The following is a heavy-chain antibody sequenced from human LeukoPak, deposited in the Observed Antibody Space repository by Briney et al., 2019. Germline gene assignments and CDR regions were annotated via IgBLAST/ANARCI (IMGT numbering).Heavy chain of an antibody. CDR1: GGSVSSSSHY. Sequence: SETLSLTCTVSGGSVSSSSHYWAWLRQPPGKGLEWIGRFYFGGTTYYNPALQSRVTISGDTSKDLFSLNLTSVTAADTAIYYCAREPRTYANCFLVVYYFDYWGRGSLVTVS. J-gene: IGHJ4*02. CDR3: AREPRTYANCFLVVYYFDY. V-gene: IGHV4-39*07. D-gene: IGHD2-21*01. CDR2: FYFGGTT.